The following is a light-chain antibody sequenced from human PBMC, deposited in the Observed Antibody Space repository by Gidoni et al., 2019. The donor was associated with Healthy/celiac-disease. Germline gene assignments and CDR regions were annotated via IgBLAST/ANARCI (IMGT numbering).Light chain of an antibody. Sequence: GTLSLSPGERATLSCRASQSVSSSYLAWYQQKPGQAPMLLIYGASSRATGIPDRFSGSGYGTDFTLTISRLEPEDFAVYYCQQYGSSFLTFGGGTKVEIK. J-gene: IGKJ4*01. CDR2: GAS. CDR3: QQYGSSFLT. V-gene: IGKV3-20*01. CDR1: QSVSSSY.